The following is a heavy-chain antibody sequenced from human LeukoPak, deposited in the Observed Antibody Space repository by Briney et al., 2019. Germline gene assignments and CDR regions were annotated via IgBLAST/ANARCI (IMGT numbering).Heavy chain of an antibody. CDR3: ARAKEWFGELRYYYYYMDV. V-gene: IGHV1-69*13. Sequence: SVKVSCKASGGTFSSYAISWVRQAPGQGLEWMGGIIPIFGTANYAQKFQGRVTITADESTSTAYMELSSLRSEDTAVYYCARAKEWFGELRYYYYYMDVWGKGTTVTISS. CDR2: IIPIFGTA. D-gene: IGHD3-10*01. CDR1: GGTFSSYA. J-gene: IGHJ6*03.